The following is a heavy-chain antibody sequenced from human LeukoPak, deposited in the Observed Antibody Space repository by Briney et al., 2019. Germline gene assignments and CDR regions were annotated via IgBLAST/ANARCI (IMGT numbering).Heavy chain of an antibody. CDR3: AAVKIVVAEDGIGAFDI. J-gene: IGHJ3*02. V-gene: IGHV1-58*01. D-gene: IGHD2-15*01. CDR2: IVVGSGNT. Sequence: ASVKVSCKASGFTFTSSAVQWVRQARGQRLEWIGWIVVGSGNTNYAQKFQERVTITRDMSTSTAYMELSSLRSEDTAVYYCAAVKIVVAEDGIGAFDIWGQGTMVTVSS. CDR1: GFTFTSSA.